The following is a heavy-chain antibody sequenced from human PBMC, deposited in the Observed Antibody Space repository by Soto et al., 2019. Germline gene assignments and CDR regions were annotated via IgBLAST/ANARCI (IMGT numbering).Heavy chain of an antibody. D-gene: IGHD6-19*01. Sequence: ASVKVSCKASGYTFTSYAMHWVRQAPGQRLEWMGWINAGNGNTKYSQKFQGRVTITRDTSASTAYMELSSLRSEDTAVFFCASAVAVPADFDYWAQGTLVPVSS. J-gene: IGHJ4*02. CDR2: INAGNGNT. CDR1: GYTFTSYA. CDR3: ASAVAVPADFDY. V-gene: IGHV1-3*01.